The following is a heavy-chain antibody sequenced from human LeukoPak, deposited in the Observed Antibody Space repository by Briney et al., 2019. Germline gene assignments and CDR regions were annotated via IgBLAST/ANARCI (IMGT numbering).Heavy chain of an antibody. J-gene: IGHJ4*02. V-gene: IGHV4-31*03. Sequence: SETLSLTCTVSGGSISSGGYYWSWTRQHPGKGLEWIGYIYYSGSTYYNPSLKSRVTISVDTSKNQFSLKLSSVTAADTAVYYCARNLGDDYGDQGAFDYWGQGTLVTVSS. CDR2: IYYSGST. CDR1: GGSISSGGYY. CDR3: ARNLGDDYGDQGAFDY. D-gene: IGHD4-17*01.